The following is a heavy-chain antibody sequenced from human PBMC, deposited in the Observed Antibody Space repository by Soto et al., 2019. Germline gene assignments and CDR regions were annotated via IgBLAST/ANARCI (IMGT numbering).Heavy chain of an antibody. D-gene: IGHD3-10*01. CDR2: IFPSDSDT. J-gene: IGHJ3*02. Sequence: GESLKTSCKGTGYNFNSYWIAWVRQMTGKGLEWMGIIFPSDSDTRYSPSFQGQVTISVDKSTNTAFLQWSSLKASDTAMYYCARGNGEDGFDIWGQGTMVTVSS. V-gene: IGHV5-51*01. CDR3: ARGNGEDGFDI. CDR1: GYNFNSYW.